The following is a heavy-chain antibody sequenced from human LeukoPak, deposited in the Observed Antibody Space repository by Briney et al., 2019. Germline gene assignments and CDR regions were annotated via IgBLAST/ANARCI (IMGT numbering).Heavy chain of an antibody. CDR1: GFSFNSDW. CDR2: IKHDESEK. V-gene: IGHV3-7*03. CDR3: AKDIDSSSWYYFDY. Sequence: TGGSLRLSCAASGFSFNSDWMDWVRQAPGKGLEWVANIKHDESEKNYLDSVKGRFTISRDNAKNSLYLEMNSLRAEDTALYFCAKDIDSSSWYYFDYWGQGTLVTVSS. D-gene: IGHD6-13*01. J-gene: IGHJ4*02.